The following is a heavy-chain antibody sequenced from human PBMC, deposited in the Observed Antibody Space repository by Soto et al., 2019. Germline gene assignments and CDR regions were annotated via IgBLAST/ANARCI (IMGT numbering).Heavy chain of an antibody. CDR2: INHSGSA. J-gene: IGHJ1*01. CDR3: AKESEDYGDWSRTVEF. V-gene: IGHV4-34*01. D-gene: IGHD4-17*01. Sequence: SETLCLTCDVYGGSFSGYIWTWIRQTPGKGLQWIGQINHSGSANYNPSLKSRVTISVHTSNSQFSLELSSVTAADTALYYCAKESEDYGDWSRTVEFWGQGTRVTVSS. CDR1: GGSFSGYI.